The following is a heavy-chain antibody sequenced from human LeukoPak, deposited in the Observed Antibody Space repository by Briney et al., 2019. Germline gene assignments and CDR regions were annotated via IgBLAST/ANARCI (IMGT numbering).Heavy chain of an antibody. CDR3: AKDGYGSGSYPKDAFDI. CDR1: GFTFSSYG. CDR2: ISFDETKE. Sequence: GGSLRLSCATSGFTFSSYGMHWVRQAPGKGLEWMAFISFDETKEYYGDSVKGRFTISRDNSKNTLYLQMNSLRAEDTAVYYCAKDGYGSGSYPKDAFDIWGQGTMVTVSS. J-gene: IGHJ3*02. D-gene: IGHD3-10*01. V-gene: IGHV3-30*02.